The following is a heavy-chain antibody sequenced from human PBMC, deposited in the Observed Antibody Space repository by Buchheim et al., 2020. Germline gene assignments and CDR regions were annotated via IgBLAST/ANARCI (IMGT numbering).Heavy chain of an antibody. CDR2: INSGGTTM. V-gene: IGHV3-48*03. J-gene: IGHJ4*02. CDR1: GFTFSSYE. CDR3: VRVGRVADLDY. D-gene: IGHD6-19*01. Sequence: EVQLVESGGGLVQPGGSLRLSCAASGFTFSSYEMNWVRQVPGKGLEWISYINSGGTTMYYADSVKGRFTISRDNAKNSLYLQVNSLRAEDTAVYYCVRVGRVADLDYWGQGTL.